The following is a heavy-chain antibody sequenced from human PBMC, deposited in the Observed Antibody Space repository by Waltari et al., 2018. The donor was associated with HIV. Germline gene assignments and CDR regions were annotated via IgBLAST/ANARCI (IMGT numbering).Heavy chain of an antibody. J-gene: IGHJ3*02. V-gene: IGHV4-59*01. D-gene: IGHD1-26*01. CDR3: ARTYSGSYPRGYAFNI. CDR2: IYYNGNT. Sequence: QVQLQESGPGLVKPSETLSLTCTASGGPISDYSWSWIRQPPGKGLELIGFIYYNGNTNYNPSLKSRVTISMGTSRNHFSLQLTSVTAADTAVYYCARTYSGSYPRGYAFNIWGQGTMVTVSS. CDR1: GGPISDYS.